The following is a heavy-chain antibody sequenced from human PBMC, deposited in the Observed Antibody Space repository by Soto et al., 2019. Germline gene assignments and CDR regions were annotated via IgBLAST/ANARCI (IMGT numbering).Heavy chain of an antibody. V-gene: IGHV1-18*01. CDR1: GYTFTSYG. CDR2: ISAYNGNT. CDR3: ARDNEGARPPEAFDI. D-gene: IGHD2-8*01. Sequence: ASVKVSCKASGYTFTSYGISWVRQAPGQGLEWMGWISAYNGNTNYAQKLQGRVTMTTDTSTSTAYMELRSLRSDDTAVYYCARDNEGARPPEAFDIWGQGTMVTVSS. J-gene: IGHJ3*02.